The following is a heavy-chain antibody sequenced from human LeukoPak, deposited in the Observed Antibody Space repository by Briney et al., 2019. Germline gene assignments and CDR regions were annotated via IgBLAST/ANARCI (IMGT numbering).Heavy chain of an antibody. V-gene: IGHV1-8*01. J-gene: IGHJ5*02. Sequence: ASVKVSCKASGYTFTSYDINWVRQATGQGLEWMGWMNPNSGNTGYAQKFQGRVTMTRNTSISTAYMELSSLRSEDTAVYYCARGGAGTYYDFSSGYYFSSYSNWFDPWGQGTLVTVSS. CDR1: GYTFTSYD. D-gene: IGHD3-3*01. CDR2: MNPNSGNT. CDR3: ARGGAGTYYDFSSGYYFSSYSNWFDP.